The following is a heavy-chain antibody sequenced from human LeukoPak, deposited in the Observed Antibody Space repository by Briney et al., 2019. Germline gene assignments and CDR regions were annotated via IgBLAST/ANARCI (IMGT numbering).Heavy chain of an antibody. J-gene: IGHJ4*02. Sequence: GGSLRLSYAASGFTFSDYWMHWVRQALGKGLEWVANIKQDGSQKFYVDSVKGRFTISRDNVKNSLYLQMNSLRAEDTAVYYCARKLDRWGQGTLVTVSS. CDR2: IKQDGSQK. D-gene: IGHD2-2*03. CDR3: ARKLDR. CDR1: GFTFSDYW. V-gene: IGHV3-7*01.